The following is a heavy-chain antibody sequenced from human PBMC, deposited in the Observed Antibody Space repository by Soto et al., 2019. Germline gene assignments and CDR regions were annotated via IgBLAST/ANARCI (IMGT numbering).Heavy chain of an antibody. CDR3: AREIGTYSYGPYYFDY. D-gene: IGHD5-18*01. V-gene: IGHV4-61*01. CDR1: GGSVSSVSYY. CDR2: IYYSGST. J-gene: IGHJ4*02. Sequence: SETLSLTCTVSGGSVSSVSYYWSWIRQPPGKGLEWIGYIYYSGSTNYNPSLKSRVTISVDTSKNQFSLKLSSVTAADTAVYYCAREIGTYSYGPYYFDYWGQGTLVTVSS.